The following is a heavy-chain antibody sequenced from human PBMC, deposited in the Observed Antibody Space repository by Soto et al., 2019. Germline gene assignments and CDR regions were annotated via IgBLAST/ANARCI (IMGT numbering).Heavy chain of an antibody. D-gene: IGHD3-3*01. CDR2: MNPNSGNT. J-gene: IGHJ3*02. CDR1: GYTFTSYV. Sequence: ASVKVSCKASGYTFTSYVINWVRQATGQGLEWMGWMNPNSGNTGYAQKFQGRVTMTRNTSISTAYMELSSLRSEDTAVYYCARGAITIFGVVIQHDAFDIWGQGTMVTVSS. V-gene: IGHV1-8*01. CDR3: ARGAITIFGVVIQHDAFDI.